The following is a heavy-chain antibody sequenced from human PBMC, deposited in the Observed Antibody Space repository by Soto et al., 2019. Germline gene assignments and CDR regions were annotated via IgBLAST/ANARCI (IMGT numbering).Heavy chain of an antibody. J-gene: IGHJ4*02. Sequence: QVQLVQSGAEVKKPGASVKVSCKASGNTLTSYHINWVRQATGQGREWMGWMNPNSGHTGYAQKFQGRVTMTRNTSTSTVFMEVNSLRSEDTAVYYCARGRGEGRLFDYWGQGTLVTVSS. D-gene: IGHD1-26*01. CDR1: GNTLTSYH. CDR3: ARGRGEGRLFDY. V-gene: IGHV1-8*01. CDR2: MNPNSGHT.